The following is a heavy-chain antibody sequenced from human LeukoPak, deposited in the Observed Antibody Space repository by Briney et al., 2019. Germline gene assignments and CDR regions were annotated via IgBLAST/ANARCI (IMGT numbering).Heavy chain of an antibody. CDR3: ARAHRTYYYDSSGYYSGGDEYYFDY. CDR2: VHYSGST. CDR1: GGSISSSSYF. D-gene: IGHD3-22*01. J-gene: IGHJ4*02. V-gene: IGHV4-39*07. Sequence: PSETLSLTCSVSGGSISSSSYFWGWIRQPPGKGLEWIASVHYSGSTYYNPSLKSRVTISVDTSKNQFSLKLSSVTAADTAVYYCARAHRTYYYDSSGYYSGGDEYYFDYWGQGTLVTVSS.